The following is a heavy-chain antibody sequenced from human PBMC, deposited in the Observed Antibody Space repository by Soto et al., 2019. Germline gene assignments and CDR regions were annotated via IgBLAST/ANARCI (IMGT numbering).Heavy chain of an antibody. CDR2: ISSSGSTI. D-gene: IGHD5-18*01. CDR1: GFTFSDYY. V-gene: IGHV3-11*01. CDR3: ARDYTDTEAFDI. Sequence: GGSLRLSCAASGFTFSDYYMSWIRQAPGKGLEWVSYISSSGSTIYYADSVKGRFIISRDNAKNSLYLQMNSLRAEDTAVYYCARDYTDTEAFDIWGQGTMVTVSS. J-gene: IGHJ3*02.